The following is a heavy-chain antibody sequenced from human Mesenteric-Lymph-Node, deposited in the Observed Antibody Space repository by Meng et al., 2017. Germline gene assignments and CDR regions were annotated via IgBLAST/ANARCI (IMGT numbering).Heavy chain of an antibody. CDR2: INTDGSTT. J-gene: IGHJ4*02. CDR1: GFTFSSHW. Sequence: EVQLLESGGGLEPPGGSLRLSCAASGFTFSSHWMNWVRQAPGKGLVWVSRINTDGSTTTYADSVKGRFTISRDNAKNTVFLQMNSLRAEDTAVYYCVGMTVGWGQGTLVTVSS. CDR3: VGMTVG. V-gene: IGHV3-74*03. D-gene: IGHD3-22*01.